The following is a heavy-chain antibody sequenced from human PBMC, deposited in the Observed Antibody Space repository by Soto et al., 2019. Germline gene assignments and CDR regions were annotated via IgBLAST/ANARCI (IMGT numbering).Heavy chain of an antibody. V-gene: IGHV3-33*01. Sequence: DLEQSGGGAVQPGRSLRVSCSTSGFIFSAYGMHWVRQAPGKGLEWVAFINYDGSSKFYGDSVKGRFTISRDNSKNMLYLQLNSLRGEDTAIYYCARCKQKVIHCAMDVWGQGSTVTVTS. CDR2: INYDGSSK. CDR1: GFIFSAYG. D-gene: IGHD2-21*01. J-gene: IGHJ6*02. CDR3: ARCKQKVIHCAMDV.